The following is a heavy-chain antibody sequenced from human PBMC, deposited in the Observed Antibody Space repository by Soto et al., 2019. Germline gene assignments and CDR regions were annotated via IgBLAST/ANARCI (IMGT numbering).Heavy chain of an antibody. CDR1: GCSIISYY. J-gene: IGHJ5*02. V-gene: IGHV4-59*01. Sequence: SETLSLTCTVSGCSIISYYWSWILQPPGKGLEWIGYIYYSGSTNYNPSLKSRVTISVDTSKNQFSLKLSSVTAADTAVYYCARALRDYVWGSYAWFDPWGQGTLVTVS. D-gene: IGHD3-16*01. CDR3: ARALRDYVWGSYAWFDP. CDR2: IYYSGST.